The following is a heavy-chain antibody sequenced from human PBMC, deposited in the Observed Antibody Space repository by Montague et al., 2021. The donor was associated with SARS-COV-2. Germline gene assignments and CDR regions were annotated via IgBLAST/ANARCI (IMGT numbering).Heavy chain of an antibody. CDR1: GGSISTYP. V-gene: IGHV4-4*07. D-gene: IGHD2-15*01. Sequence: SETLSLTCTVPGGSISTYPWSWIRQPAGKALEWIGRIHPNGDTTYNPSLKSRVTMSVDTSKNQFSLKMTSVTAADTAMYYCARGSGHYYSPFDNWGQGNLVTVSS. CDR3: ARGSGHYYSPFDN. J-gene: IGHJ4*02. CDR2: IHPNGDT.